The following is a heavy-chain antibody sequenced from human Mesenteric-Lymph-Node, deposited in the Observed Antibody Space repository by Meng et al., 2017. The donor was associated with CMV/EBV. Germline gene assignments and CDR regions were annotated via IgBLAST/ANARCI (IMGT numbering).Heavy chain of an antibody. V-gene: IGHV4-61*01. J-gene: IGHJ6*02. Sequence: SETLSLTCTVSGGSFSSGSYYWSWIRQPPGKGLEWIGYIYYSGSTNYNPSLKSRVTISVDTSKNQFSLKLSSVTAADTAVYYCARGVAGTTYGMDVWGQGTTVTVSS. D-gene: IGHD1-7*01. CDR1: GGSFSSGSYY. CDR3: ARGVAGTTYGMDV. CDR2: IYYSGST.